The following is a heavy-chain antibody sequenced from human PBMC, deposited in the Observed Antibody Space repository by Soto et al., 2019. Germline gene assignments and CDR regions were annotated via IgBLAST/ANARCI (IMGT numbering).Heavy chain of an antibody. CDR2: INPGNGNT. D-gene: IGHD6-19*01. V-gene: IGHV1-3*01. CDR1: GYSFSXYA. CDR3: ARVSGWYYFDY. Sequence: ASVKVSCKASGYSFSXYAIHWVRQAPGQRLEWMAWINPGNGNTKYSQNFQGRVTITRDTSASTAYMELSSLRSEDTAVYYCARVSGWYYFDYWGQGTLVTVSS. J-gene: IGHJ4*02.